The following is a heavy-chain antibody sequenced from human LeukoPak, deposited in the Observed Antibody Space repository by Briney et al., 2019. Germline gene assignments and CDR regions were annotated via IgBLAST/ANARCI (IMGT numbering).Heavy chain of an antibody. CDR2: IYHSGNT. CDR3: AGQSLSSTWYMFDP. CDR1: GYSLSSGYY. J-gene: IGHJ5*02. D-gene: IGHD6-13*01. V-gene: IGHV4-38-2*01. Sequence: PSETLSLTCSVSGYSLSSGYYWGWIRQPPGRRLEWIGTIYHSGNTNYNPNPSLKSRVTISVDTSKNQISLRLRSLTAADTAVYYCAGQSLSSTWYMFDPWGQGTLVTVSS.